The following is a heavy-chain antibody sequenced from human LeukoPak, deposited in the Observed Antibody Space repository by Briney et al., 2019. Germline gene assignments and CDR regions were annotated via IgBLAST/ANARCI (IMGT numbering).Heavy chain of an antibody. CDR1: GYTFTSYY. CDR3: ARSSSPEGATGS. CDR2: INPSGGST. V-gene: IGHV1-46*01. Sequence: ASVKVSCKASGYTFTSYYMHWVRQAPGQGLEWMGIINPSGGSTSYAQKFQGRVTMTRDTSASTVYMELSSLRSEDTAVYYCARSSSPEGATGSWGQGTLVTVSS. D-gene: IGHD1-26*01. J-gene: IGHJ4*02.